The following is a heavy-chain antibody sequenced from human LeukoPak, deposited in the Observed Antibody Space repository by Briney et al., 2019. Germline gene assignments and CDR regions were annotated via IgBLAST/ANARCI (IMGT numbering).Heavy chain of an antibody. V-gene: IGHV3-23*01. CDR2: ISGSGGST. Sequence: GGSLRLSCAASGFTFSSYAMSWVRQAPGKGLEWVSAISGSGGSTYYADSVKGRFIISRDNSKNTLYLQMNSLRAEDTAVYYCAKSTCLYGSGSCPFDYWGQGTLVTVSS. CDR1: GFTFSSYA. CDR3: AKSTCLYGSGSCPFDY. J-gene: IGHJ4*02. D-gene: IGHD3-10*01.